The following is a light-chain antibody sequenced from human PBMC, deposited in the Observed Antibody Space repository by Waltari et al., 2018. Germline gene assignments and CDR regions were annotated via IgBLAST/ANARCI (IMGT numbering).Light chain of an antibody. CDR1: RSNLGPNV. CDR2: SNN. V-gene: IGLV1-44*01. J-gene: IGLJ2*01. Sequence: QSLLTQPPSVSGTSGQSVTISCSGSRSNLGPNVVSWYQQLPGTAPKLLIHSNNKRPSGVPDRFSCSKSGTSASLAISGLQSEDEGDYYCSAWDDSLNGHMIFGGGTKLIVL. CDR3: SAWDDSLNGHMI.